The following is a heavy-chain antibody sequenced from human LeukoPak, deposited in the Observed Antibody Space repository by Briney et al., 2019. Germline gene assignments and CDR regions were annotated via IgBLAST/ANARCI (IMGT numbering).Heavy chain of an antibody. Sequence: GGSLRLSCAASGFTFSSYSMNWVRQAPGKGLEWVSYISSSSSTIYYADSVKGRFTISRDNAKNSLYLQMNSLRAEDTAVYYCASNHYYDSSGYYYGVYYFDYWGQGTLVTVSS. J-gene: IGHJ4*02. D-gene: IGHD3-22*01. CDR1: GFTFSSYS. V-gene: IGHV3-48*04. CDR3: ASNHYYDSSGYYYGVYYFDY. CDR2: ISSSSSTI.